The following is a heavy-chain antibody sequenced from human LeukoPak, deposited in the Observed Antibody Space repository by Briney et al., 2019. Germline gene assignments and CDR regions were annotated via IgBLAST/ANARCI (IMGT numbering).Heavy chain of an antibody. Sequence: GGSLRLSCAASGFTVSSNYMSWVRQAPGKGLEWVSVTYSSGSTYYADSVKGRFTISRDNSKNTLDLQMNSLRAGDTAVYYCARDVYTGRYYLDYWGQGTLVTVSS. CDR1: GFTVSSNY. CDR2: TYSSGST. J-gene: IGHJ4*02. D-gene: IGHD1-26*01. V-gene: IGHV3-53*01. CDR3: ARDVYTGRYYLDY.